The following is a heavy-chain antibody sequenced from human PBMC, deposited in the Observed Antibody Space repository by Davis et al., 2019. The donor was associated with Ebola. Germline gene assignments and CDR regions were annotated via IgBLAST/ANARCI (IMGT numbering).Heavy chain of an antibody. J-gene: IGHJ4*02. V-gene: IGHV4-59*01. CDR3: ARLTYSSSWYDLDY. D-gene: IGHD6-13*01. CDR1: GGSISSYY. Sequence: MPGGSLRLSCTVSGGSISSYYWSWIRQPPGKGLEWIGYIYYSGSTNYNPSLKSRVTISVDTSKNQFSLKLSSVTAADTAVYYCARLTYSSSWYDLDYWGQGTLVTVSS. CDR2: IYYSGST.